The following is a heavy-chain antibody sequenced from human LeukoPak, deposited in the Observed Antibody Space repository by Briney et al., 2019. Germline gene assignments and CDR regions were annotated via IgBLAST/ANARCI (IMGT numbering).Heavy chain of an antibody. CDR3: ARRSTMTQFDY. CDR2: IYPGDSDT. J-gene: IGHJ4*02. Sequence: GESLKISCKGSGYSFTNYWIGWVRQMPGKGLEWMGIIYPGDSDTRYSPSFQGQVTISADKSITTAYLQWSSLKASDTATYYCARRSTMTQFDYWAREPWSPSPQ. D-gene: IGHD4-17*01. V-gene: IGHV5-51*01. CDR1: GYSFTNYW.